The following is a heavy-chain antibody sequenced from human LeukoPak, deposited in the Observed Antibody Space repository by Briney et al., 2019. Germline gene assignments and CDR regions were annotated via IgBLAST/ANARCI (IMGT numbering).Heavy chain of an antibody. CDR3: ARGRGLGVITPYSDS. J-gene: IGHJ4*02. CDR1: GGSTSSDH. CDR2: ISYRGST. Sequence: SETLSLTCIVSGGSTSSDHWSWIRQPPEKGLEWIGCISYRGSTNYNPSLKSRVTISIDTSKKHFSLKLTSVIAADTGVYYCARGRGLGVITPYSDSWGQGTLVTVSS. D-gene: IGHD3-16*02. V-gene: IGHV4-59*08.